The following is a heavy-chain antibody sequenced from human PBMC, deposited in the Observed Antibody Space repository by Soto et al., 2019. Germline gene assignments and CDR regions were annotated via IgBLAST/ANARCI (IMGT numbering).Heavy chain of an antibody. D-gene: IGHD3-10*01. Sequence: GESLKISCKGSGYSFINYWIDWVRQMPGKGLEWMGIIYPGDSDTRYSPSFQGQVTISADKSMNTAYLQWSSLKASDTAMYYCARRMSMVRGVITWGQGTLVTVS. CDR2: IYPGDSDT. V-gene: IGHV5-51*01. CDR3: ARRMSMVRGVIT. CDR1: GYSFINYW. J-gene: IGHJ5*02.